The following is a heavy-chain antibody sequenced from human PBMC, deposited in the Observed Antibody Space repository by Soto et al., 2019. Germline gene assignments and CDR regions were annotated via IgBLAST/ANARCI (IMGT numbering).Heavy chain of an antibody. D-gene: IGHD6-13*01. Sequence: ASVKVSCKASGYTFTSYAMHWVRQAPGQRLEWMGWINAGNGNTKYSQKFQGRVTITRDTSASTAYMELSSLRSEDTAVYYCAREGHYSSSWYSNGLLDYWGQGTLVTVSS. CDR1: GYTFTSYA. CDR3: AREGHYSSSWYSNGLLDY. J-gene: IGHJ4*02. V-gene: IGHV1-3*01. CDR2: INAGNGNT.